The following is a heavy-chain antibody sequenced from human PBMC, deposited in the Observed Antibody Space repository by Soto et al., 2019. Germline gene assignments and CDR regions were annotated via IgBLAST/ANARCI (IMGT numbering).Heavy chain of an antibody. CDR2: IDPSDSQT. D-gene: IGHD3-22*01. Sequence: PGESLNISCKGSGYSFAGYWITWVRQKPGKGLEWMGRIDPSDSQTYYSPSFRGHVTISVTKSITTVFLQWSSLRASDTAMYYCAREIYDSDTGPNFQYHFDSLGHGAPVTVSS. V-gene: IGHV5-10-1*01. CDR1: GYSFAGYW. J-gene: IGHJ4*01. CDR3: AREIYDSDTGPNFQYHFDS.